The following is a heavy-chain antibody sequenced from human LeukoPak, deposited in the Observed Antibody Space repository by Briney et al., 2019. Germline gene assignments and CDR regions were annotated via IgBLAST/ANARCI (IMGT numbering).Heavy chain of an antibody. J-gene: IGHJ4*02. Sequence: PGRSLRLSCAASGFTFSSYAMHWVRQAPGKGLEYVSAISSNGGSTSYANSVKGRFTISRDNSKNTLYLQMGSLRAEDMAVYYCARSSIVVVSILDYWGQGTLVTVSS. CDR2: ISSNGGST. CDR1: GFTFSSYA. D-gene: IGHD2-2*01. CDR3: ARSSIVVVSILDY. V-gene: IGHV3-64*01.